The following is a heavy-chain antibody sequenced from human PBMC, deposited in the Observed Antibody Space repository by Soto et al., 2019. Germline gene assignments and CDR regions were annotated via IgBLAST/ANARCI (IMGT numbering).Heavy chain of an antibody. J-gene: IGHJ5*02. V-gene: IGHV1-2*04. Sequence: ASVKVSCKASGYTFTSYGISWVRQAPGQGLEWMGWINPNSGGTNYAQKFQGWVTMTRDTSISTAYMELSRLRSDDTAVYYCARERRGTARLHPKGSWFDPWGQGTLVTVSS. CDR1: GYTFTSYG. CDR2: INPNSGGT. D-gene: IGHD5-12*01. CDR3: ARERRGTARLHPKGSWFDP.